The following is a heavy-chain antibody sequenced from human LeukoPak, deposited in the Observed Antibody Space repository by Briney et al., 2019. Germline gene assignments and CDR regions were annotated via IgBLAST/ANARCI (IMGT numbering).Heavy chain of an antibody. J-gene: IGHJ3*02. Sequence: PGGSLRLSCAASGFTFSSYAMHWVRQAPGKGLEWVAVISYDGSNKYYADSVKGRFTISRDNSKNTLYLQMNSLRAEDTAVYYCARDIHTTVVTPVGAFDIWGQGTMVTVSS. CDR1: GFTFSSYA. D-gene: IGHD4-23*01. CDR2: ISYDGSNK. CDR3: ARDIHTTVVTPVGAFDI. V-gene: IGHV3-30-3*01.